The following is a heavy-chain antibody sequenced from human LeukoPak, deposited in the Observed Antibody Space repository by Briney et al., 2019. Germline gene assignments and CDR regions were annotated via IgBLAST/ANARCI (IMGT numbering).Heavy chain of an antibody. CDR3: ARGSVRQDNWFDP. CDR2: IYHSGST. Sequence: SQTLSLTCAVSGRSISSGGYSWSWIRQPPGKGLEWIGYIYHSGSTYYNPSLKSRVTISVDRSKNQFSLKLSSVTAADTAVYYCARGSVRQDNWFDPWGQGTLVTVSS. J-gene: IGHJ5*02. V-gene: IGHV4-30-2*01. D-gene: IGHD3-10*02. CDR1: GRSISSGGYS.